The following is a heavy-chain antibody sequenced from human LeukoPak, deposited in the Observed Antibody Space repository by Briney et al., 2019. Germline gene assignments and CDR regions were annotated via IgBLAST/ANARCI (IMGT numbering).Heavy chain of an antibody. J-gene: IGHJ6*03. CDR3: ARDEGYDFWSGRGAYYYYYMDV. CDR2: IIPILGIA. Sequence: ASVKASCKASGGTFSSYTISWVRQAPGQGLEWMGRIIPILGIANYAQKFQGRVTITADKSTSTAYMELSSLRSEDTAVYYCARDEGYDFWSGRGAYYYYYMDVWGKGTTVTVSS. D-gene: IGHD3-3*01. CDR1: GGTFSSYT. V-gene: IGHV1-69*04.